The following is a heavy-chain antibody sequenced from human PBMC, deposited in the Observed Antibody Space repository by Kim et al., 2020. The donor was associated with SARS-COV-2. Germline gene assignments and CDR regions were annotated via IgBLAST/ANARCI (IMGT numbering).Heavy chain of an antibody. D-gene: IGHD6-19*01. CDR2: ISSSSSYT. Sequence: GGSLRLSCAASGFTFSDYYMSWIRQAPGKGLEWVSYISSSSSYTNYADSVKGRFTISRDNAKNSLYLQMNSLSAEDTAVYYCATSAPYSSGRYYWGQGTLVTVSS. V-gene: IGHV3-11*06. CDR1: GFTFSDYY. J-gene: IGHJ4*02. CDR3: ATSAPYSSGRYY.